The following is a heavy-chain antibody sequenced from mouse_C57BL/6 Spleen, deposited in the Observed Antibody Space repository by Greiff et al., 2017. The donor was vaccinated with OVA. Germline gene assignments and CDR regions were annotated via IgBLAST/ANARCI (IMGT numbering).Heavy chain of an antibody. CDR3: ARPTTVVAPLQYVDV. CDR1: GYTFTDYY. J-gene: IGHJ1*03. D-gene: IGHD1-1*01. CDR2: INPYNGGT. V-gene: IGHV1-19*01. Sequence: VQLQQSGPVLVKPGASVKMSCKASGYTFTDYYMNWVKQSHGKSLEWIGVINPYNGGTSYNQKFKGKATLTVDKSSSTAYMELNSLTSEDSAVYYCARPTTVVAPLQYVDVWGTGTTVTVSS.